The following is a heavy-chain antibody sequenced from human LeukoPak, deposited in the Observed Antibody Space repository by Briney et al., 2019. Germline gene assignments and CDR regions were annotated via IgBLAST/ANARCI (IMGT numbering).Heavy chain of an antibody. CDR2: IHYSGNT. J-gene: IGHJ4*02. D-gene: IGHD1-26*01. CDR3: ARGSTTFDY. CDR1: GGFISSHY. V-gene: IGHV4-59*11. Sequence: SETLSLTCTVSGGFISSHYWSWIRQPPGKALEWIVYIHYSGNTDSNTSLKSRITISPDTSKNQFSLRLSSVTAADTAVYFWARGSTTFDYWGQGTLVTVSS.